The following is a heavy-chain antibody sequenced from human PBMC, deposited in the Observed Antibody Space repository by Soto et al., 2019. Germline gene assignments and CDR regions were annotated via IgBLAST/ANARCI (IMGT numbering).Heavy chain of an antibody. V-gene: IGHV4-34*01. Sequence: QVQLQQWGAGLLKPSETLSLTCAVYGGSFSGYYWSWIRQPPGKGLEWIGEINHSGSTNYNPSLTSRVTISVHTSKNQFSLKLSSVTAADTAVYYCARRTYYDFWSGYPTNYYYYGMDVWGQGTTVTVSS. J-gene: IGHJ6*02. CDR1: GGSFSGYY. D-gene: IGHD3-3*01. CDR2: INHSGST. CDR3: ARRTYYDFWSGYPTNYYYYGMDV.